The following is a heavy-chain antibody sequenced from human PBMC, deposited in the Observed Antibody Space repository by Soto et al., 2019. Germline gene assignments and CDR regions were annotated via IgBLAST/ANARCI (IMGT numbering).Heavy chain of an antibody. D-gene: IGHD3-10*01. V-gene: IGHV4-59*01. CDR2: IHYKGST. Sequence: PSETLSLTCSVSGGSIGDNSWSWIRQPPKKGPEWIGYIHYKGSTSYNPSLKGRVTISVDTSKNQLSLNLNSVTAADTAVYHCARLNREEVGYGLDVWGQGTLVTVSS. J-gene: IGHJ3*01. CDR1: GGSIGDNS. CDR3: ARLNREEVGYGLDV.